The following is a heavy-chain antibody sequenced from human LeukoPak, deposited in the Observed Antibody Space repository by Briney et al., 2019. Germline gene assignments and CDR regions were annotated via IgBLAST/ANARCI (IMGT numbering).Heavy chain of an antibody. CDR1: GGSISSGGYS. CDR2: IYHSGST. D-gene: IGHD5-12*01. V-gene: IGHV4-30-2*01. J-gene: IGHJ1*01. Sequence: SQTLSLTCAVSGGSISSGGYSWSWIRQPPGKGLEWIGYIYHSGSTYYNPSLKSRVTISVDRSKSQFSLKLSSVTAADTAVYYCASNGGYGLWYFQHWGQGTLVTVSS. CDR3: ASNGGYGLWYFQH.